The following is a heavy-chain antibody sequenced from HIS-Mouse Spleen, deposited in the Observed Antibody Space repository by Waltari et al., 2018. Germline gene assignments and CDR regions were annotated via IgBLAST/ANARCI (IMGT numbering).Heavy chain of an antibody. CDR3: AREIPYSSSWYDWYFDL. D-gene: IGHD6-13*01. Sequence: QLQLQESGPGLVKPSETLSLTCTVSGGSISSSSYYWGWIRQPTGKGLEWIGSIYYSGSTYYNPSLKSRVTISVDTSKNQFSLKLSYVTAADTAVYYCAREIPYSSSWYDWYFDLWGRGTLVTVSS. CDR1: GGSISSSSYY. CDR2: IYYSGST. V-gene: IGHV4-39*07. J-gene: IGHJ2*01.